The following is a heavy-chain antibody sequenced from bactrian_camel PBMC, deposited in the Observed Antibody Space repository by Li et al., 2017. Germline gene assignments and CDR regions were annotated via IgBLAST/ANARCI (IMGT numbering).Heavy chain of an antibody. D-gene: IGHD3*01. J-gene: IGHJ4*01. CDR3: ASHGNVWEYKY. CDR1: GFTTTNVY. CDR2: IGLDGKNA. V-gene: IGHV3S6*01. Sequence: HVQLVESGGDLVQPGRSLGVSCAASGFTTTNVYINWVRQAPGKGLEWVSTIGLDGKNARYADSVKGRFTISRDNAKNTVYLQMNNLKSEDTALYYCASHGNVWEYKYWGQGTQVTVS.